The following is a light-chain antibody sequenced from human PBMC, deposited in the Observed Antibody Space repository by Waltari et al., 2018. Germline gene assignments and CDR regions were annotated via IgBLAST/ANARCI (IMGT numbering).Light chain of an antibody. CDR1: SSDVGGYNY. Sequence: QSALTQPASVSGSPGQSITIPCTGTSSDVGGYNYVSWYQQHPGKAPKLMIYEVSNLPSGVSNRVAGSKSGNTASLTISGLHAEDEADYYCSSYTSSSTPVVFGGGTKLTVL. CDR2: EVS. J-gene: IGLJ2*01. CDR3: SSYTSSSTPVV. V-gene: IGLV2-14*01.